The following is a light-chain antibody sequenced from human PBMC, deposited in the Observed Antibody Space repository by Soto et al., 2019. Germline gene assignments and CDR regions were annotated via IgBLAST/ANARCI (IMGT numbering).Light chain of an antibody. J-gene: IGKJ1*01. Sequence: SQSVSNNYLAWYQQKPGQAPRLLIYGASNRATGIPDRFSGSGSGTDFTLTISRLEPEDFAVYHCQQYGASPWTFGQGTKVDIK. CDR2: GAS. V-gene: IGKV3-20*01. CDR3: QQYGASPWT. CDR1: QSVSNNY.